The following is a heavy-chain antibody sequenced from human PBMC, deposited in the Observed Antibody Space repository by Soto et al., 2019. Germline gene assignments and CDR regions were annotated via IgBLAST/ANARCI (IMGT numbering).Heavy chain of an antibody. CDR1: GYSFTADH. CDR3: ARGDSTDCSNGVCSFFYNHDMDV. D-gene: IGHD2-8*01. V-gene: IGHV1-2*04. J-gene: IGHJ6*02. Sequence: ASVKVSCKASGYSFTADHIHWVQRAPGQGLEGLGRINPKSGGTSTAQKFQGWVTMTTDTSISTASMELTRLTSDDTAIYYCARGDSTDCSNGVCSFFYNHDMDVWGQGTTVTVSS. CDR2: INPKSGGT.